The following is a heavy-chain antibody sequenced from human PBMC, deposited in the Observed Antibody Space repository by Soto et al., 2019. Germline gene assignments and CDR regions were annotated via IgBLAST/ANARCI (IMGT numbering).Heavy chain of an antibody. CDR1: GYTFTRYY. D-gene: IGHD6-6*01. CDR2: INPNSGGS. V-gene: IGHV1-2*02. J-gene: IGHJ6*02. CDR3: ARDQDTSSSRGWRDV. Sequence: ASVKVSCKTVGYTFTRYYMHWVRQAPGQGLEWMGWINPNSGGSNYAQKFQGRVTMTRDTSISTAYMELSSLRSDDTAVYFCARDQDTSSSRGWRDVWGPGTTVTVS.